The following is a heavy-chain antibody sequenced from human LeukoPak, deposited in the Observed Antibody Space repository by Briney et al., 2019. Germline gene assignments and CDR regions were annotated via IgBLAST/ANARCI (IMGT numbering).Heavy chain of an antibody. CDR2: IYTSGST. CDR1: GGSISSGSYY. D-gene: IGHD3-9*01. J-gene: IGHJ6*03. V-gene: IGHV4-61*09. Sequence: PSETLSLTCTVSGGSISSGSYYWSWIRQPAGKGLEWIGHIYTSGSTNYNPSLKSRVTISVDTSKNQFSLKLSSVTAADTAVYYCARERGDTYYDILTGYYDYYYYMDVWGKGTTVTISS. CDR3: ARERGDTYYDILTGYYDYYYYMDV.